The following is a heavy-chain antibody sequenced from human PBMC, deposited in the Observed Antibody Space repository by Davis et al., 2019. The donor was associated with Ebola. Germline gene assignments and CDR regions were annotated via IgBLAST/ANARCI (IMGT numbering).Heavy chain of an antibody. CDR3: ARHRYGGAFDI. D-gene: IGHD4-23*01. CDR2: IYYSGST. J-gene: IGHJ3*02. Sequence: MPSETLSLACTVSGGSISSSSYYWGWIRQPPGKGLEWIGSIYYSGSTYYNPSLKSRVTISVDTSKNQFSLKLSSVTAADTAVYYCARHRYGGAFDIWGQGTMVTVSS. V-gene: IGHV4-39*01. CDR1: GGSISSSSYY.